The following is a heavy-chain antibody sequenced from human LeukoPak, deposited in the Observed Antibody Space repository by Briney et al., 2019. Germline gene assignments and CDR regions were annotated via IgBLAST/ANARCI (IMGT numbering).Heavy chain of an antibody. CDR2: INPNNRGT. Sequence: ASVKVSCKASGYTFTDYYMHWVRHASGQGLEWMRWINPNNRGTDSAQKFQGRFSMTRDTSISTAYMELSRLRSDDTAVYYCARRAREYSHDAFDIWGQGTMVTVSS. J-gene: IGHJ3*02. V-gene: IGHV1-2*02. D-gene: IGHD5-18*01. CDR1: GYTFTDYY. CDR3: ARRAREYSHDAFDI.